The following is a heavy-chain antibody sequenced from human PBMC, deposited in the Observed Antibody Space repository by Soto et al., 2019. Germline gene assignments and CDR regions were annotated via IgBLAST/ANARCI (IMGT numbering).Heavy chain of an antibody. CDR1: GFTFSSYG. Sequence: QVQLVESGGGVVQPGRSLRLSCAASGFTFSSYGMYWVRQAPGKGLEWVAVISDDGSNKYYADSVKGRFTISRDNYKNTLYLQMNSLRVEDTAVYYCAKDQTHAFDIWGQGTVVTVSS. CDR2: ISDDGSNK. V-gene: IGHV3-30*18. J-gene: IGHJ3*02. CDR3: AKDQTHAFDI.